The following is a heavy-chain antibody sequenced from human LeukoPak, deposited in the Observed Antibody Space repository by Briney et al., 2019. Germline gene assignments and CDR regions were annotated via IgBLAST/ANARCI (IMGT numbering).Heavy chain of an antibody. CDR2: IIPIFGTA. CDR3: ARDYDFWSGYYTRRDYYYYMDV. Sequence: SVKVSCKASGGTFSSYAISWVRQAPGQGLEWMGGIIPIFGTANYAQKFQGRVTITADESTSTAYMELSSLRSEGTAVYYCARDYDFWSGYYTRRDYYYYMDVWGKGTTVTVSS. J-gene: IGHJ6*03. CDR1: GGTFSSYA. V-gene: IGHV1-69*01. D-gene: IGHD3-3*01.